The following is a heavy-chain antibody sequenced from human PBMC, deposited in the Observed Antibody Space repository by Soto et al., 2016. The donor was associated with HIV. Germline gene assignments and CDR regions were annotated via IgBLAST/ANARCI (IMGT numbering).Heavy chain of an antibody. Sequence: VQLVESGGGVVQPGRSLRLSCAASGFTFSSYAMHWVRQAPGKGLEWVALISYDGSNKYYADSVKGRFTISRDNSKNTLYLQMNSLRAEDTAVYFCASRFXDCSGGSCHYYYFYGMDSGAKGPGHRLL. J-gene: IGHJ6*02. CDR2: ISYDGSNK. D-gene: IGHD2-15*01. V-gene: IGHV3-30*04. CDR3: ASRFXDCSGGSCHYYYFYGMDS. CDR1: GFTFSSYA.